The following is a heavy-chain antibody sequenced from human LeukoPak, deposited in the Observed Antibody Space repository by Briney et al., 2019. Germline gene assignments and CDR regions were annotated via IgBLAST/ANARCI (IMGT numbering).Heavy chain of an antibody. Sequence: PGASLRLSCAASGFTFSSYAMSWVRQAPGKGLEWVSAISGSGGSTYYADSVKGRFTISRDNSKNTLYLQMNSLRAEDTAVYYCAKDFKIVVVTAILGYWGQGTLVTVSS. J-gene: IGHJ4*02. CDR2: ISGSGGST. V-gene: IGHV3-23*01. CDR1: GFTFSSYA. D-gene: IGHD2-21*02. CDR3: AKDFKIVVVTAILGY.